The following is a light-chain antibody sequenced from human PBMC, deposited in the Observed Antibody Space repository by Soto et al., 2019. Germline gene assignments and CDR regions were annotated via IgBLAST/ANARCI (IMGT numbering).Light chain of an antibody. V-gene: IGLV2-23*02. CDR2: EVN. J-gene: IGLJ1*01. CDR1: SSDIWNYNL. CDR3: CSYAGSSTFV. Sequence: QSALTQPASVSGSPGQSITISCTGTSSDIWNYNLVSWYQQHPGKAPKLMIYEVNKRPSGVSNRFSGSKSGNTASLTISGLQAEDEADYYCCSYAGSSTFVLGTGTKVTVL.